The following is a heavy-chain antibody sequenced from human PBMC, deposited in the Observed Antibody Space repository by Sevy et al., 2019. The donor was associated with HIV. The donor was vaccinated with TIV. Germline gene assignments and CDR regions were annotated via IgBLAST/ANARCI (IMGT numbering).Heavy chain of an antibody. J-gene: IGHJ4*02. CDR1: GFAFYDYS. CDR3: AREGCTRPHDY. Sequence: GGSLRLPCAASGFAFYDYSMSWIRQAPGKGLEWVATLSFGCGKINYADSAKGRFTISRDNSKNSFYLQMDNLRVEDTALYYCAREGCTRPHDYWGQGTRVTVSS. V-gene: IGHV3-23*01. CDR2: LSFGCGKI. D-gene: IGHD2-8*01.